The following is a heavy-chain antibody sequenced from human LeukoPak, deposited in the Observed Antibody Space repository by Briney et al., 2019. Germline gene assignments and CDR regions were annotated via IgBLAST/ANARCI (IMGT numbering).Heavy chain of an antibody. CDR1: GFAFSDYG. V-gene: IGHV3-33*01. J-gene: IGHJ4*02. CDR3: VRASGSFDY. CDR2: IWSDGSNK. D-gene: IGHD3-10*01. Sequence: GGSLRLSCAASGFAFSDYGIHWVRQAPGKGLEWVAVIWSDGSNKYYADSVKGRFTISRDNSKKTLYLQMNSLRVEDTAVYYCVRASGSFDYWGQGTLLTVSS.